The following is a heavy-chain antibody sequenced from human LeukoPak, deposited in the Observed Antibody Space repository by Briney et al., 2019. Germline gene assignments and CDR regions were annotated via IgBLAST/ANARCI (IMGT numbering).Heavy chain of an antibody. CDR2: INPNSGDT. D-gene: IGHD2-21*01. V-gene: IGHV1-2*02. Sequence: ASVKVSCKASGYTFTGYDMHWVRQAPGQGLEWMGWINPNSGDTKCAQKFQGRVTMTRDTSIGTAYMELSRLTSDDTAVYYCARSQIPDFWGQGTLVTVSS. CDR3: ARSQIPDF. J-gene: IGHJ4*02. CDR1: GYTFTGYD.